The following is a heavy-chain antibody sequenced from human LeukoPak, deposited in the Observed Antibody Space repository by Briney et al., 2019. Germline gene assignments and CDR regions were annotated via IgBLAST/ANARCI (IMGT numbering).Heavy chain of an antibody. CDR3: ARVSGTVGATEYYFDY. V-gene: IGHV6-1*01. D-gene: IGHD1-26*01. CDR2: TYYRSKWYN. Sequence: SQTLSLTCAISGDSVSSNSAAWTWIRQSPSRGLEWLGRTYYRSKWYNDYAVSVKSRITINPDTSKNQFSLQLNSVTPEDTAVYYCARVSGTVGATEYYFDYWGQGTLVTVSS. CDR1: GDSVSSNSAA. J-gene: IGHJ4*02.